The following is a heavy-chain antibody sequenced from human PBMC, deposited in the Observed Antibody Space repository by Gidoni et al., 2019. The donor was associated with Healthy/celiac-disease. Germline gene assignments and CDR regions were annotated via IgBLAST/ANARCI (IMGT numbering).Heavy chain of an antibody. CDR3: ARDRTAYSSSWYHPTTVHY. D-gene: IGHD6-13*01. J-gene: IGHJ4*02. Sequence: FTISRDNAKNSLYLQMNSLRAEDTAVYYCARDRTAYSSSWYHPTTVHYWGQGTLVTVSS. V-gene: IGHV3-11*05.